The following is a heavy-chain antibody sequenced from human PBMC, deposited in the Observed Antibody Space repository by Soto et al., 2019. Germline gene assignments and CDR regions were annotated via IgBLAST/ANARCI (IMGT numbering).Heavy chain of an antibody. J-gene: IGHJ4*02. D-gene: IGHD1-1*01. CDR3: TRGPRPTSTGTGAF. CDR2: ITGSGGAI. CDR1: GFAFSSSE. V-gene: IGHV3-48*03. Sequence: PGGSLILSCIASGFAFSSSEMNWFRQTPEKGLEWLAYITGSGGAIFHADSVKGRFSISRDDAKNSLFLEMNALRVEDTGVYYCTRGPRPTSTGTGAFWGQGTLVTVSS.